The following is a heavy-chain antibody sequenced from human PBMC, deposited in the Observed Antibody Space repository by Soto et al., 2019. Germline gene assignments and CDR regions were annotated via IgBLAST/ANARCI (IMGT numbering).Heavy chain of an antibody. CDR1: GFHFISYG. CDR2: IKQDGSEK. Sequence: VGSLSLSYAAAGFHFISYGMSWVRQAPWKGLEWVANIKQDGSEKYYVDSVKGRFTISRDNAKNSLYLQMNSLRAEDTAVYYCAREFHYSAGAFVGNDYYYYGMDVWGQGTTVTVSS. D-gene: IGHD6-13*01. CDR3: AREFHYSAGAFVGNDYYYYGMDV. V-gene: IGHV3-7*01. J-gene: IGHJ6*02.